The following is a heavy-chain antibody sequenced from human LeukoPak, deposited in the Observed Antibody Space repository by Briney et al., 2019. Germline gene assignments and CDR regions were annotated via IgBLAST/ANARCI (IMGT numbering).Heavy chain of an antibody. J-gene: IGHJ5*01. D-gene: IGHD1-7*01. CDR2: ISYSGST. CDR1: GGSVSSGSSY. Sequence: SETLSLTCTVSGGSVSSGSSYWSWIRQPPGKGLEWIGYISYSGSTNYNPSLNSRVTISVDTSKNQFSLKLTSVTAADTAVYYCARGPNWNYDSWGQGTLVTVSS. V-gene: IGHV4-61*01. CDR3: ARGPNWNYDS.